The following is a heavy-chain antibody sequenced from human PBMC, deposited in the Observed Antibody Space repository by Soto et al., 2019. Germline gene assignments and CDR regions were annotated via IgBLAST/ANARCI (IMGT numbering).Heavy chain of an antibody. CDR2: INAGNGDT. CDR3: ARWNLNFDF. J-gene: IGHJ4*02. CDR1: GYTFTKNV. Sequence: ASVKVSCKASGYTFTKNVIHWVRQAPGQRLEWMGWINAGNGDTKYSQEFQGRITITRDTSASTAYIELSSLSSEDTAVYYCARWNLNFDFWGQGALVTVSS. D-gene: IGHD1-1*01. V-gene: IGHV1-3*01.